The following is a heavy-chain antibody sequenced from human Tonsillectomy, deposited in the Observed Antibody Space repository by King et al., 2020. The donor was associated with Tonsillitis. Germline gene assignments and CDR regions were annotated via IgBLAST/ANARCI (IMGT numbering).Heavy chain of an antibody. Sequence: QLVQSGAEVRKPGAAVKVSCKASGYTFTGYYLHWVRRAPGQGLEWMGWINPNRGGTNYAQTFQGRVTITRDTSISTAYMELSRLRSDDTAVYYCARENYLYDTSGYWGNDSWGEGTLVTVSS. CDR1: GYTFTGYY. CDR3: ARENYLYDTSGYWGNDS. CDR2: INPNRGGT. J-gene: IGHJ4*02. V-gene: IGHV1-2*02. D-gene: IGHD3-22*01.